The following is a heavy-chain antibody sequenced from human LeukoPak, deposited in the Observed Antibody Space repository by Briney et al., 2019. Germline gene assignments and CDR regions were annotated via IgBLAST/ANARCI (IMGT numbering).Heavy chain of an antibody. D-gene: IGHD3-22*01. Sequence: ASVKVSYEASGYTFTSYGISWVRQAPGQGLEWMGWISAYNGNTNYAQKLQGRVTMTTDTSTSTAYMELRSLRSDDTAVYYCARGMGVDYYDGSDLGSFDIWGQGTMVTVSS. CDR1: GYTFTSYG. CDR3: ARGMGVDYYDGSDLGSFDI. V-gene: IGHV1-18*01. J-gene: IGHJ3*02. CDR2: ISAYNGNT.